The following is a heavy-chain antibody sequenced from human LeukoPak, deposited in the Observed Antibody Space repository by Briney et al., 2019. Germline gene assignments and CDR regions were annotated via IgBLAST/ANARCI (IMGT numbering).Heavy chain of an antibody. CDR1: GFTFSSYE. D-gene: IGHD5-24*01. CDR3: AKSRDGYLFDY. V-gene: IGHV3-48*03. CDR2: ISSSGSTI. Sequence: GGSLRLSCAASGFTFSSYEMNWVRQAPGKGLEWVSYISSSGSTIYYADSVKGRFTISRDNAKNSLYLQMNSLRAEDTAVYYCAKSRDGYLFDYWGQGTLVTVSS. J-gene: IGHJ4*02.